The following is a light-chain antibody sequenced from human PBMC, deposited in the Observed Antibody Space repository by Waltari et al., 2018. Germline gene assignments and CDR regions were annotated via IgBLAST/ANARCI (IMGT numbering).Light chain of an antibody. CDR2: VAS. V-gene: IGKV3-11*01. J-gene: IGKJ1*01. CDR1: QSVTRF. Sequence: EIVLTQSPATLSLSPGERAPLSCRASQSVTRFLAWYQQEPGQAPRLLICVASHRATGVPARFSGSWSGTEFTLTISSLEPEDFAVYYCQQRSSWPWTFGQGAKVEVK. CDR3: QQRSSWPWT.